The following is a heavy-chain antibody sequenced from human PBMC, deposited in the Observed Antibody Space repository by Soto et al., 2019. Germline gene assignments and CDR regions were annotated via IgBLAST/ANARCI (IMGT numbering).Heavy chain of an antibody. Sequence: ASVKVSCKASGYTFTSYAMHWVRQAPGQRLEWMGWINAGNGNTKYSQKFQGRVTITKDTSASTAYMELSSLRSEDTAVYYCARAPPPSGYSYGWAPHYWGQGTLVTVSS. CDR1: GYTFTSYA. J-gene: IGHJ4*02. V-gene: IGHV1-3*01. D-gene: IGHD5-18*01. CDR2: INAGNGNT. CDR3: ARAPPPSGYSYGWAPHY.